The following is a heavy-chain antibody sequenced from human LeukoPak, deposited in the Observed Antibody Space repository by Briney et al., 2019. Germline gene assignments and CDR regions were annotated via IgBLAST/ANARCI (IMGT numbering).Heavy chain of an antibody. V-gene: IGHV3-21*01. Sequence: GGSLRLSCAASGFTFSSYSMNWVRQAPGKGLEWVSSISSSSSYIYYADSVKGRFTISRDNAKNSLYLQMNSLRAEDTAVYYCAREHPDSSGYRLVDYWGQGTLVTVSS. J-gene: IGHJ4*02. D-gene: IGHD3-22*01. CDR3: AREHPDSSGYRLVDY. CDR2: ISSSSSYI. CDR1: GFTFSSYS.